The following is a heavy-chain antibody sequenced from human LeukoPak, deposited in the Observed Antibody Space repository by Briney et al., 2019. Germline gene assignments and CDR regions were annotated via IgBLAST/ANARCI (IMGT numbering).Heavy chain of an antibody. D-gene: IGHD2-15*01. CDR3: ARGGAYCGGGSCYWVY. V-gene: IGHV3-7*03. J-gene: IGHJ4*02. Sequence: GGSLRLSCAASGFTFSSYWMSWVRQAPGKGLEWVANIKQDGSEKYHVDSVKGRFTISRDNAKNSLYLQMNSLRDEDTAVYYCARGGAYCGGGSCYWVYWGQGTLVTVSS. CDR1: GFTFSSYW. CDR2: IKQDGSEK.